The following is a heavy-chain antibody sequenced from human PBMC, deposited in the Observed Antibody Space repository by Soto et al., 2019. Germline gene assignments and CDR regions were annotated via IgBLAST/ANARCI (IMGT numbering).Heavy chain of an antibody. J-gene: IGHJ4*02. CDR3: AGDVIEAAGTAG. CDR2: IIPIFGTA. V-gene: IGHV1-69*12. Sequence: QVQLVQSGAEVKKPGSSVKVSCKASGGTFSSYAISWVRQAPGQGLEWMGGIIPIFGTANYAQKFQGGVTITADESTRTAYMELSSVRCEDTAVYYYAGDVIEAAGTAGWGQGTLVTVSS. CDR1: GGTFSSYA. D-gene: IGHD6-13*01.